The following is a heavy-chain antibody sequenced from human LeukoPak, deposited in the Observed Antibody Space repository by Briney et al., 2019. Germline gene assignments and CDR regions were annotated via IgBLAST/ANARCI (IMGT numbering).Heavy chain of an antibody. V-gene: IGHV3-23*01. D-gene: IGHD2-15*01. Sequence: SGGSLRLSCAASGFTFSNYAMSWVRQAPGKGLEWVSVISGSGGSTYYADSVKGRFTISRDNSKNTLFLQMNSLRAGDTAVYYCAKGILSVNDYWGQGTLVTVSS. CDR2: ISGSGGST. CDR3: AKGILSVNDY. CDR1: GFTFSNYA. J-gene: IGHJ4*02.